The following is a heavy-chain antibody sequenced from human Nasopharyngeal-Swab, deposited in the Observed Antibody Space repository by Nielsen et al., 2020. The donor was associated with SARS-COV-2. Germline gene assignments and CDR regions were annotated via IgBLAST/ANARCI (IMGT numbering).Heavy chain of an antibody. CDR2: IYNSGST. CDR3: VRGGYYYDSSGFSIEFDF. J-gene: IGHJ4*02. D-gene: IGHD3-22*01. V-gene: IGHV4-39*07. CDR1: GGSISSSYYY. Sequence: GSLRLSCTVSGGSISSSYYYWGWIRQPPGKGLEWIGSIYNSGSTYYNPSLLSRVTMSVDTSKNQFSLRLNSVTAADTAVFYCVRGGYYYDSSGFSIEFDFWGQGILVTVSS.